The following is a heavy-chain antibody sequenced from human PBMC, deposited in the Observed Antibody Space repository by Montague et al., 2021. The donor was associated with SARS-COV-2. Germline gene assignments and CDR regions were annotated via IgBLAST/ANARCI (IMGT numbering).Heavy chain of an antibody. Sequence: SETLSLTCTVSGGSISSSSNYWGWIRQPPGKGLEWIGNIYYSGSTNYNPSLKSRVTISVDTSKNQFSLKLSSVTAADTAVYPCARGGGHSADYYYYGMDVWGQGTTVTVSS. CDR3: ARGGGHSADYYYYGMDV. CDR2: IYYSGST. D-gene: IGHD2-21*01. V-gene: IGHV4-39*07. CDR1: GGSISSSSNY. J-gene: IGHJ6*02.